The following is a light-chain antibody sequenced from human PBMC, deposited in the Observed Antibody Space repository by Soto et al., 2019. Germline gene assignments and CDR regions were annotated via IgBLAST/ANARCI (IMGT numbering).Light chain of an antibody. V-gene: IGKV3-11*01. CDR1: QSVSSY. CDR3: QQYSISST. CDR2: DAS. Sequence: EIVLTQSPATLSLSPGERATLSCRASQSVSSYLAWYQQKPGQAPRLLIYDASNRATGIPARFSGSGSGTDFTLTINRLEPEDFAVYYCQQYSISSTFGQGTKVDIK. J-gene: IGKJ1*01.